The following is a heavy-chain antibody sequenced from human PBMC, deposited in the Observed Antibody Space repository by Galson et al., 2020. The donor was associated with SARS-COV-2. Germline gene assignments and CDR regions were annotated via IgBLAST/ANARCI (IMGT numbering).Heavy chain of an antibody. V-gene: IGHV2-26*01. CDR1: GFSLSNARMG. D-gene: IGHD3-22*01. CDR2: IFSNDEK. J-gene: IGHJ2*01. Sequence: KMSGPTLVKPTETLTLTCTVSGFSLSNARMGVSWIRQPPGKALEWLAHIFSNDEKSYSTSLKSRLTISKDTSKSQVVLTMTNMDPVDTATYYCARMKYYYDSSGYFSYWYFDLWGRGTLVTVSS. CDR3: ARMKYYYDSSGYFSYWYFDL.